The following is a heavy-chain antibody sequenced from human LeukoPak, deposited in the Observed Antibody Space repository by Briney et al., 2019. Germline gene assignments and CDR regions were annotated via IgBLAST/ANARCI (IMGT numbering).Heavy chain of an antibody. D-gene: IGHD6-19*01. J-gene: IGHJ4*02. CDR3: ARVAPHRRLTSGWYYFDY. V-gene: IGHV1-18*01. Sequence: ASVKVSCKSSGYTFTSYGISWVRQAPGQGLEWMGWISIYNGKINYAQKFQGRVTMTTDTSTSTAYMELRSLRSDDTAVYYCARVAPHRRLTSGWYYFDYWGQGTLVTVSS. CDR1: GYTFTSYG. CDR2: ISIYNGKI.